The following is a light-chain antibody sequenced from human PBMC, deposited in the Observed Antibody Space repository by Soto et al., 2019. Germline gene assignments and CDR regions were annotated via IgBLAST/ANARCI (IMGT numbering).Light chain of an antibody. CDR1: QSVSSSY. CDR2: GAS. Sequence: ENVLTQSPGTLSLSPGERATLSCRASQSVSSSYLAWYQQKPGQAPRLLIYGASSRATGIPDRFSGSGSGTDFTLTISRLEPEDFAVYYCQQYGSSPFGPGTKVDTK. J-gene: IGKJ3*01. CDR3: QQYGSSP. V-gene: IGKV3-20*01.